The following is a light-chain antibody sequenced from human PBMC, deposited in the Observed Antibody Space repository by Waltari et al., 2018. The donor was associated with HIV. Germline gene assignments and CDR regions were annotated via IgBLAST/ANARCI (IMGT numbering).Light chain of an antibody. V-gene: IGLV1-47*01. Sequence: QSVLTQPPSASGTPGQRVTTSCSGSSSNNGRNYGDWYQQIPGTATNLLIYRHNHPPSGVTDRFSGAKTGTSASLALSGVRCEDAADYHCAAWDDSLSGYVYGTGPKVTAL. CDR1: SSNNGRNY. J-gene: IGLJ1*01. CDR3: AAWDDSLSGYV. CDR2: RHN.